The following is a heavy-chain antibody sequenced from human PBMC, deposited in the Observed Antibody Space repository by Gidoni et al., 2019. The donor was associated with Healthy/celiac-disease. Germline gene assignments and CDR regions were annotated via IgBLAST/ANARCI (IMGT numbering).Heavy chain of an antibody. CDR3: AKGHGDYVLWSDEFDY. D-gene: IGHD4-17*01. V-gene: IGHV3-23*01. CDR2: ISGSGGST. CDR1: GFSFSSYA. Sequence: EVQLLESGGGLVQPGGSLRLSCASFGFSFSSYAMGWVRQAPGKGLEWVSDISGSGGSTYYADSVKGRFTISRDNSKNTLYLQMNSLRAEDTAVYYCAKGHGDYVLWSDEFDYWGQGTLVTVSS. J-gene: IGHJ4*02.